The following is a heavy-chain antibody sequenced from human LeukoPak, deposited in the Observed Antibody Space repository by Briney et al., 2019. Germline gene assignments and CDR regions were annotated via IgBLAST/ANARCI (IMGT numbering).Heavy chain of an antibody. V-gene: IGHV3-21*01. J-gene: IGHJ4*02. Sequence: PGGSLRLSCAASGFTLSSYSMNWVRQAPGKGLEWVSSISSSSSYIYYADSVKGRFTISRDNAKNSLYLQMNSLRAEDTAVYYCARGAVLLWFGELSAWLDYWGQGTLVTVSS. CDR1: GFTLSSYS. D-gene: IGHD3-10*01. CDR3: ARGAVLLWFGELSAWLDY. CDR2: ISSSSSYI.